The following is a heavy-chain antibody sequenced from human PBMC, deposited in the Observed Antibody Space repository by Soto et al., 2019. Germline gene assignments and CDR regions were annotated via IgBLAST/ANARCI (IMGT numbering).Heavy chain of an antibody. D-gene: IGHD6-19*01. CDR1: GGSISSGGYY. CDR2: IYYSGST. Sequence: QVQLQESGPGLVKPSQTLSLTCTVSGGSISSGGYYWSWIRQHPGKGLEWIGYIYYSGSTYYNPSRKSRVTISVDTSKNQFSLKLSSVTAADTSVYYCARDPPAHAQWPIDWGQGTLVTVSS. CDR3: ARDPPAHAQWPID. V-gene: IGHV4-31*03. J-gene: IGHJ4*02.